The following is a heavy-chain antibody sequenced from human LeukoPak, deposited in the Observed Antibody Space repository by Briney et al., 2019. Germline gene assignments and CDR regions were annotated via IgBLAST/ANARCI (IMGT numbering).Heavy chain of an antibody. V-gene: IGHV1-46*01. CDR2: INPSGGST. Sequence: ASVKVSCKASGYTFTSYYMHWVRQAPGQGLEWMGIINPSGGSTSYAQKFQGRVTMTRDTSTSTVYMELSSLRSEDTAVYYCARDPGYYYGSGSCFSGMDVWGQGTTVTVSS. CDR1: GYTFTSYY. CDR3: ARDPGYYYGSGSCFSGMDV. J-gene: IGHJ6*02. D-gene: IGHD3-10*01.